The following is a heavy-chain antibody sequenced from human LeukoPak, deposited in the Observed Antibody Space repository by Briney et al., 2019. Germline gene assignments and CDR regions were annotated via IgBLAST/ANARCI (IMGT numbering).Heavy chain of an antibody. CDR3: AKDGVGLPHYYMDV. D-gene: IGHD3-3*01. V-gene: IGHV3-23*01. Sequence: GGSLRFSRAACEFTFNNYGRSGVRQPPGKGREFVSAFSSSGGNTYYADSVKGRFTISRDNSKNTMYLQMNSLRAEDTAVYYCAKDGVGLPHYYMDVWGKGTTVTVSS. J-gene: IGHJ6*03. CDR1: EFTFNNYG. CDR2: FSSSGGNT.